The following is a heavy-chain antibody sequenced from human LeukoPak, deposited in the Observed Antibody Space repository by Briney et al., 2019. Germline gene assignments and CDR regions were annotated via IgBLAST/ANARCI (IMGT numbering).Heavy chain of an antibody. CDR2: IYHSGST. V-gene: IGHV4-39*02. CDR1: GGSISGSSYY. CDR3: ARDRSFDY. J-gene: IGHJ4*02. Sequence: KPSETLSLTCTVAGGSISGSSYYWGWIRQTPGKALEWIGSIYHSGSTYYNPSLKSRVTISVDTSKNQFSLKLSSVTAADTAVYYCARDRSFDYWGQGTLVTVSS.